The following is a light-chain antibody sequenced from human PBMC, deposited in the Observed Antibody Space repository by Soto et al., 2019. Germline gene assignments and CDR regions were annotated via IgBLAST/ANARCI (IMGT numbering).Light chain of an antibody. CDR2: GAS. Sequence: EIVMRQSPATLSVSPGERATLSCRASQSLGTNLAWFQQKPGQAPRLLIHGASTRATGTPARFSGSGSGTEFTLTISSLQSEDFADYYCQQYNMWPRTFGQGTKVDIK. CDR3: QQYNMWPRT. CDR1: QSLGTN. J-gene: IGKJ1*01. V-gene: IGKV3-15*01.